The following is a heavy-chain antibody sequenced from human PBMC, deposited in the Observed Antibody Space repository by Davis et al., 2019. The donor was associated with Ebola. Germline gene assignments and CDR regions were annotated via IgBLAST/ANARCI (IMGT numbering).Heavy chain of an antibody. CDR2: INPSSGVT. CDR1: GYTFTGHY. CDR3: ARGVISLMVVPRDYYYGLDV. V-gene: IGHV1-2*06. D-gene: IGHD3-10*01. J-gene: IGHJ6*02. Sequence: ASVKVSCKTSGYTFTGHYIQWVRQAPGQGLEWMGRINPSSGVTKYAQKFQGRVIMTRDTSTNTAYMELSRLRSDDTALYYCARGVISLMVVPRDYYYGLDVWGQGTTVTVSS.